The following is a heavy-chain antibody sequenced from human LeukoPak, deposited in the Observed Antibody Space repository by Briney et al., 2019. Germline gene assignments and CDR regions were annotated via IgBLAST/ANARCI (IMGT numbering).Heavy chain of an antibody. CDR2: MNPNSGNT. J-gene: IGHJ6*03. CDR1: GYTFTSYD. V-gene: IGHV1-8*01. D-gene: IGHD2-2*01. Sequence: ASVKVSCKASGYTFTSYDINWVRQATGQGLEWMGWMNPNSGNTGYAQKFQGRVTMTRNTSISTAYMELSSLRSEDTAVYYCARTQGYQLLFHYYYYYMDVWGKGTTVTISS. CDR3: ARTQGYQLLFHYYYYYMDV.